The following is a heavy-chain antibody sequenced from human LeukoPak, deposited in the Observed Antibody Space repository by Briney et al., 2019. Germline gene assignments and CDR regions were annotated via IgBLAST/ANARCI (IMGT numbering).Heavy chain of an antibody. J-gene: IGHJ6*02. Sequence: PGGSLTLSFAPSRFTFLLYAIDRVPETPRERLEWLSYISSGGDTLYYTDSIKGRFTISRDNTKNSLHLQMNSLRAEDTAVYYCARGHFHGMDVWGLGATVTVSS. CDR2: ISSGGDTL. CDR1: RFTFLLYA. V-gene: IGHV3-48*03. CDR3: ARGHFHGMDV.